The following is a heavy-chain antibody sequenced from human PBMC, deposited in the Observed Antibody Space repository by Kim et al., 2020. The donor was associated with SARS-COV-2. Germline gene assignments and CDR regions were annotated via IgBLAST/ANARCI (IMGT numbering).Heavy chain of an antibody. CDR2: T. D-gene: IGHD3-16*01. V-gene: IGHV5-51*01. Sequence: TRYSPSFQGQVTISADKSISTAYLQWSSLKASDTAMYYCARRGGLGWFDPWGQGTLVTVSS. J-gene: IGHJ5*02. CDR3: ARRGGLGWFDP.